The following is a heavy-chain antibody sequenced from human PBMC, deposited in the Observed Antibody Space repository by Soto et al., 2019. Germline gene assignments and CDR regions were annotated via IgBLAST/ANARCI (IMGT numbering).Heavy chain of an antibody. CDR2: INGGNGNT. CDR3: ARDSDFYKADY. D-gene: IGHD2-21*02. Sequence: ASVKVSCKTSGYTFTTYTIHWVRQAPGQSLEWMAWINGGNGNTKYSQKFQGRVTLARDTSARTVYMELTSLTSEDTAVYYCARDSDFYKADYWGQGTLVTVSS. J-gene: IGHJ4*02. V-gene: IGHV1-3*01. CDR1: GYTFTTYT.